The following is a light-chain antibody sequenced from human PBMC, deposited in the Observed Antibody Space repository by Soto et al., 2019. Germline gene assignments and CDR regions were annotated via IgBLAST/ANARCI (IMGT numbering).Light chain of an antibody. J-gene: IGLJ2*01. CDR2: DVS. CDR1: SSDVGGYNY. Sequence: QSALTQPASVSGSPGQSITISCTGTSSDVGGYNYVSWYQQHPGKAPKLMIYDVSNRPSGVSNRCSGSKSGNTAFLTISGLQAEDEADYYCSSYTSSSTAVVFGGGTKLTVL. V-gene: IGLV2-14*01. CDR3: SSYTSSSTAVV.